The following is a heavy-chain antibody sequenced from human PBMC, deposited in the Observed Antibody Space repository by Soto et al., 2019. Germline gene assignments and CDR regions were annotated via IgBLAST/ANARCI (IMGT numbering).Heavy chain of an antibody. J-gene: IGHJ4*02. Sequence: SETLSLTCTVSGGSISSYYWSWIRQPPGKGLEWIGYIYYSGSTNYNPSLKSRVTISVDTSKNQFSLKLSSVTAADTAVYYCAVGERRYYFDYWGQGTLVTVSS. CDR2: IYYSGST. V-gene: IGHV4-59*03. CDR3: AVGERRYYFDY. CDR1: GGSISSYY.